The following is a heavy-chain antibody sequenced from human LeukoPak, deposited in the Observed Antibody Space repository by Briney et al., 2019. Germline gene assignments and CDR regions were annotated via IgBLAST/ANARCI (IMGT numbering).Heavy chain of an antibody. CDR1: GGSISSGGYY. J-gene: IGHJ4*02. V-gene: IGHV4-31*03. CDR2: IYYSGST. D-gene: IGHD4-17*01. CDR3: AGERDGDQDY. Sequence: PSETLSLTCTVSGGSISSGGYYWSWIRQHPGKGLEWIGYIYYSGSTYYNPSLKSRVTISVDTSKNQFSLKLSSVTAADTAVYYCAGERDGDQDYWGQGTLVTVSS.